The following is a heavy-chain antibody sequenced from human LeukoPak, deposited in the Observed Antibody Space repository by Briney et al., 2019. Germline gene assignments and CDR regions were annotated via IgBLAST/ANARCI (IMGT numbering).Heavy chain of an antibody. CDR3: ARDRRYYYDSSGYYPPHFDY. D-gene: IGHD3-22*01. Sequence: ASVKVSCKASGYTFTSYGISWVRQAPGQGLEWMGWINAYNGNTNYAQKLLGRVTMTTDTSTSTAYMELRSLRSDDTAVYYCARDRRYYYDSSGYYPPHFDYWGQGTLVTVSS. J-gene: IGHJ4*02. V-gene: IGHV1-18*01. CDR1: GYTFTSYG. CDR2: INAYNGNT.